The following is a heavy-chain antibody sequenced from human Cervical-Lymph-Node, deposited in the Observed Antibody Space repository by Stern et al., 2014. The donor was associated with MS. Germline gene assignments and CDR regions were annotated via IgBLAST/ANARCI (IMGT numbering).Heavy chain of an antibody. D-gene: IGHD3-10*01. V-gene: IGHV1-46*01. CDR1: GYTFTIYY. Sequence: QVQLVQSGTEVKKSGASVRISCKASGYTFTIYYLHWVRQAPGQGLEWLGIINPITGSTAYAQKFQDRVTMTNDSSTSTVYLEMSSLISEDTAVYYCARQNMVRGVTELDFWGQGTLVTVSS. J-gene: IGHJ4*02. CDR2: INPITGST. CDR3: ARQNMVRGVTELDF.